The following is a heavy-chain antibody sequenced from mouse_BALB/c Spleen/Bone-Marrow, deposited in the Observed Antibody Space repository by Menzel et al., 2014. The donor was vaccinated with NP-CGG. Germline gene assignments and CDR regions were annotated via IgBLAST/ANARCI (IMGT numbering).Heavy chain of an antibody. J-gene: IGHJ4*01. Sequence: QVQLKESGPELVKPGASVKMSCKASGYTFTDYVISWVKQRTGQGLEWIGEIYPGSGSTYYNEKFKGRATLTAAKSSNTAYMQLSSLTSEDSAVYFCANGDYGSSYYYAMDYWGQGTSVTVSS. V-gene: IGHV1-77*01. CDR2: IYPGSGST. CDR3: ANGDYGSSYYYAMDY. D-gene: IGHD1-1*01. CDR1: GYTFTDYV.